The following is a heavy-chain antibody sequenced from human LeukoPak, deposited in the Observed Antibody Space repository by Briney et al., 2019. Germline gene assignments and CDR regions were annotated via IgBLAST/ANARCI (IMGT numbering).Heavy chain of an antibody. CDR2: TIPILGIA. CDR3: ASTPEYYYGMDV. CDR1: GGTFSSYA. Sequence: EASVKVSCKASGGTFSSYAISWVRQAPGQGLEWMGRTIPILGIANYAQKFQGRVTITADKSTSTAYMELSSLRSEDTAVYYCASTPEYYYGMDVWGQGTTVTVSS. D-gene: IGHD1-14*01. J-gene: IGHJ6*02. V-gene: IGHV1-69*04.